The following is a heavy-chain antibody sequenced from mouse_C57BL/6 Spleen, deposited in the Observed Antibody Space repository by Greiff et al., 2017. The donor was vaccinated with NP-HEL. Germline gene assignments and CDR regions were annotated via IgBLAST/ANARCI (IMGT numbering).Heavy chain of an antibody. V-gene: IGHV1-15*01. CDR2: IDPETGGT. J-gene: IGHJ1*03. D-gene: IGHD2-10*02. CDR1: GYTFTDYE. Sequence: QVQLQQSGAELVRPGASVTLSCKASGYTFTDYEMHWVKQTPVHGLEWIGAIDPETGGTAYNQKFKGKAILTADKSSSTAYMELRSLTSEDSAVYYCTTYGNYVWYFDVWGTGTTVTVSS. CDR3: TTYGNYVWYFDV.